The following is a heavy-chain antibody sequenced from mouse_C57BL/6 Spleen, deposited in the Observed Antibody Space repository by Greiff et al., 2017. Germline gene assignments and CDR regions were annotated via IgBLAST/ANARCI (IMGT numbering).Heavy chain of an antibody. CDR2: INPGSGGT. J-gene: IGHJ3*01. D-gene: IGHD3-3*01. Sequence: QVQLKESGAELVRPGTSVKVSCKASGYAFNNYLIEWVKQRPGQGLEWIGVINPGSGGTNYNEKFKGKATLTADKSSSTAYMQLSSLTSEDSAVYFCARDELGQFFAYWGQGTLVTVSA. CDR1: GYAFNNYL. CDR3: ARDELGQFFAY. V-gene: IGHV1-54*01.